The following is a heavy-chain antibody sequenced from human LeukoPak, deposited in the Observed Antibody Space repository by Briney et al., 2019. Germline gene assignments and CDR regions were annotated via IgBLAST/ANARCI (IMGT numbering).Heavy chain of an antibody. D-gene: IGHD6-19*01. CDR1: GFTLSTYN. J-gene: IGHJ4*02. V-gene: IGHV3-21*01. CDR3: ARGSDYFEY. Sequence: GGSLRLSCAASGFTLSTYNMKWVRQAPRKGLEWVSSISTSSSYIYYADSVKGRFTISRDNARNSLYLQMNSLRAEDTAVYYWARGSDYFEYWGQGTLVTASS. CDR2: ISTSSSYI.